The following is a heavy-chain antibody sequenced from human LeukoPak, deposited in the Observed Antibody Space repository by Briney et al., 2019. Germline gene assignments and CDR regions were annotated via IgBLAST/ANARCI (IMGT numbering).Heavy chain of an antibody. CDR2: MNPNSGNT. D-gene: IGHD3-22*01. CDR1: GYTFTSYD. J-gene: IGHJ4*02. Sequence: ASVKVSCKASGYTFTSYDINWVRQATGQGLEWMGWMNPNSGNTGYAQKFQGRVTMTRNTSISTAYMELSSLRSEDTAVYYCARTYDSSESFDYWGQGTLVTVSS. CDR3: ARTYDSSESFDY. V-gene: IGHV1-8*01.